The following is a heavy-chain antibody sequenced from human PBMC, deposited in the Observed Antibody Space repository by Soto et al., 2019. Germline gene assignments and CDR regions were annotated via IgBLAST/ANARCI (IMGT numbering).Heavy chain of an antibody. V-gene: IGHV4-31*01. D-gene: IGHD3-22*01. CDR2: IYYSGST. Sequence: QVQLQESGPGLVKPSQTLSLTCTVSGGSISSGGYYWSWIRQHPGKGLEWIGYIYYSGSTYYNPYPKSLITISVDPSKNQFARKLSPVTAADTAVYYCARGVYDSSGYYPLTYYYGMDVWGQGTTVTVSS. J-gene: IGHJ6*02. CDR1: GGSISSGGYY. CDR3: ARGVYDSSGYYPLTYYYGMDV.